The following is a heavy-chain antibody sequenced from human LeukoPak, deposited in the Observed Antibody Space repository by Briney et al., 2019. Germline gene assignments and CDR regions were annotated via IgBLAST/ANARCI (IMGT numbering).Heavy chain of an antibody. D-gene: IGHD5-24*01. CDR1: GFTFSSYS. J-gene: IGHJ4*02. CDR2: ISSSSSYI. CDR3: ARDRRDGYNLPDY. V-gene: IGHV3-21*01. Sequence: GGSLRLSCAASGFTFSSYSMNWVRQAPGKGLEWVSSISSSSSYIYYADSVKGRFTISRDNAKNSLYLQMNSLRAEDTAVYYCARDRRDGYNLPDYWGQGTLVTVSS.